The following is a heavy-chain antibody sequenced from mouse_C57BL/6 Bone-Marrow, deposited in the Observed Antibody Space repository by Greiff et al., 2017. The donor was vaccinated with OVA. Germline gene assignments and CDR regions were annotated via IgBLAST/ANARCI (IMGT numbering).Heavy chain of an antibody. CDR3: AIWLGRGGYFDV. Sequence: VQLQQPGAELVKPGASVKVSCKASGYTFTSYWMHWVKQRPGQGLEWIGRIHPSDSDTNYNQKFKGKATLTVAKSSSTAYMQLSSLTSEDSAVYYCAIWLGRGGYFDVWGTGTTVTVSS. D-gene: IGHD4-1*01. V-gene: IGHV1-74*01. J-gene: IGHJ1*03. CDR2: IHPSDSDT. CDR1: GYTFTSYW.